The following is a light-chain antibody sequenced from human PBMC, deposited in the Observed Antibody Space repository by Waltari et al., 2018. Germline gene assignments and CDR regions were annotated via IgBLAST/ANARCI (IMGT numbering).Light chain of an antibody. J-gene: IGKJ1*01. CDR3: QHYESLPVT. CDR2: HAS. CDR1: QSISKY. Sequence: EIVLTQSPGTLSLSPGERATLSCRASQSISKYLAWYQQKPGQAPRLLIYHASSRAAGIPDMFSGSGSWTDFSLSIIRLEPEDFAVYYCQHYESLPVTFGQGTKVEIK. V-gene: IGKV3-20*01.